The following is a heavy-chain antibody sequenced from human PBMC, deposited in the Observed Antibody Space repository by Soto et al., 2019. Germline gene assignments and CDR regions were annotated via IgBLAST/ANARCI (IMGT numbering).Heavy chain of an antibody. CDR3: ARGHIVLARDAFDI. V-gene: IGHV6-1*01. CDR2: TYYRSKWYN. Sequence: SQSLSLPCAISGDSVASNSAAWNCIRQSPLRVLEWLGRTYYRSKWYNDYAVSVKSRITINPDTSKNQFSLQLNSVTPEDTAVYYCARGHIVLARDAFDIWGQGTMVTVSS. D-gene: IGHD5-12*01. CDR1: GDSVASNSAA. J-gene: IGHJ3*02.